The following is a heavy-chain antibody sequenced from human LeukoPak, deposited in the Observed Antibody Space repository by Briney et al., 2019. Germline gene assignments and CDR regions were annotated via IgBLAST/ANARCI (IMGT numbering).Heavy chain of an antibody. CDR1: GFSFSSFA. J-gene: IGHJ4*02. V-gene: IGHV3-23*01. Sequence: GGSLRLSCAASGFSFSSFAMSWVRQAPGKGLQWVSAISGSGGGTYYADSVKGRFTISRDNAKNSLYLQMNSLRAEDTAVYYCARDQGYYGSGSYFDYWGQGTLVTVSS. D-gene: IGHD3-10*01. CDR3: ARDQGYYGSGSYFDY. CDR2: ISGSGGGT.